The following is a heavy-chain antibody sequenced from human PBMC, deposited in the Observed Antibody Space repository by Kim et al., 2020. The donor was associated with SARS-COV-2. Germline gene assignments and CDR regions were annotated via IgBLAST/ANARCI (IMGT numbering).Heavy chain of an antibody. CDR2: INLSGAT. CDR1: SGSFSNYY. CDR3: SRGPRTFCGGISCYRRPQITNVEYGMDV. V-gene: IGHV4-34*01. D-gene: IGHD2-2*01. Sequence: SETLSLTCVVSSGSFSNYYWSWIRQSPEKGLEWIWEINLSGATNYNPALRSRSAISIDTSKNQFYLELTTVTAADTALYYFSRGPRTFCGGISCYRRPQITNVEYGMDVWGQGTTVTVSS. J-gene: IGHJ6*02.